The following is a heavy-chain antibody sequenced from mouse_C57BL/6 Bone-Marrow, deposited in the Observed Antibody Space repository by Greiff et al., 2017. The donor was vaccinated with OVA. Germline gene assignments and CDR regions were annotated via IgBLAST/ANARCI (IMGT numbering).Heavy chain of an antibody. CDR3: TVYHYTGYFDY. Sequence: EVKLMESGGGLVQPGGSMKLSCVASGFTFSNYWMNWVRQSPEKGLEWVAQIRLKSDNYATHYAESVKGRFTISRDDSKSSVYLQMNNLRAEDTGIYYCTVYHYTGYFDYWGQGTTLTVSS. CDR2: IRLKSDNYAT. V-gene: IGHV6-3*01. CDR1: GFTFSNYW. J-gene: IGHJ2*01. D-gene: IGHD1-1*01.